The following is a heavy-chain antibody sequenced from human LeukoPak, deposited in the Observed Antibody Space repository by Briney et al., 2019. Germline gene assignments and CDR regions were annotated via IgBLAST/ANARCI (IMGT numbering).Heavy chain of an antibody. J-gene: IGHJ5*02. CDR3: ARRTDSGWKWFDP. D-gene: IGHD6-25*01. Sequence: GESLKIPCKASGYRFTSYWIGWVRQMPGKGLEWMGVIHPGEYERRYSPSFEGQVTISVDRSISTAYMQWSSLKASDTAMYYCARRTDSGWKWFDPWGQGTLVTVSS. V-gene: IGHV5-51*01. CDR2: IHPGEYER. CDR1: GYRFTSYW.